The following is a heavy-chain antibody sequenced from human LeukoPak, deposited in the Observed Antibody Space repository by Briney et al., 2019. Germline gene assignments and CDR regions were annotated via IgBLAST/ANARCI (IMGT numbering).Heavy chain of an antibody. Sequence: SETLSLTCTVSGGPIDRHYWSWIRQPPGKGLEWIGYVFYPGSTNYNPSLKSRVTMSLDTSRDQFSLRLTSVTAADTAIYYCASRPAGSTWYGVFDYWSQGSLVTVSS. J-gene: IGHJ4*02. CDR2: VFYPGST. CDR1: GGPIDRHY. CDR3: ASRPAGSTWYGVFDY. V-gene: IGHV4-59*11. D-gene: IGHD6-13*01.